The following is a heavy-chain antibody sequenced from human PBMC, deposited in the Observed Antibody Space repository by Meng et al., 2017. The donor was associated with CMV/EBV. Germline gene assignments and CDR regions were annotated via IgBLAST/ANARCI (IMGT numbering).Heavy chain of an antibody. CDR2: ISSSSSTI. V-gene: IGHV3-48*04. CDR3: ARGYCSSTSCAHDY. D-gene: IGHD2-2*01. Sequence: GGSLRLSCAASGFTFTTYSMNWVRQAPGKGLEWVSFISSSSSTIYYADSLKGRFTISRDNAKNSLYLQMNSLRAEDTAVYYCARGYCSSTSCAHDYWGQGTLVTVSS. J-gene: IGHJ4*02. CDR1: GFTFTTYS.